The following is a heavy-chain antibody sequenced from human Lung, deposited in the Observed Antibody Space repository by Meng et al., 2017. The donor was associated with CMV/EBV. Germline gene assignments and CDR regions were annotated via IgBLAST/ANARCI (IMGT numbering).Heavy chain of an antibody. D-gene: IGHD2-2*01. CDR3: ARLLSKGLIVVPAVSSDY. CDR2: ISSSSSTI. CDR1: GFTFSSYS. V-gene: IGHV3-48*04. Sequence: GEXXKISCAASGFTFSSYSMNWVRQAPGKGLEWVSYISSSSSTIYYADSVKGRFTISRDNAKNSLYLQMNSLRAEDTAVYYCARLLSKGLIVVPAVSSDYWGQGXLVTVSS. J-gene: IGHJ4*02.